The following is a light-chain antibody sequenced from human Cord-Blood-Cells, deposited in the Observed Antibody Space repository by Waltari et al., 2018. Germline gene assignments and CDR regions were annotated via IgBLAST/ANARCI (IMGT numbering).Light chain of an antibody. Sequence: QSALTQPASVSGSPGQSITISCTGTSSDVGGYNYVSWYQQHPGKAPKLMIYEVSNRPSGVSNRLSGSKSGSTASLTISGLQAEDEADYYCSSYTSSSTVVFGGGTKLTVL. CDR3: SSYTSSSTVV. CDR2: EVS. CDR1: SSDVGGYNY. V-gene: IGLV2-14*01. J-gene: IGLJ2*01.